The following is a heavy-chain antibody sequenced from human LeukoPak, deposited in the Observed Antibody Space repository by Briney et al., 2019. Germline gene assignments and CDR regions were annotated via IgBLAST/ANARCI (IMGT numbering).Heavy chain of an antibody. Sequence: SEILSLTCAVSGYSINSGYCWGWIRQPPGKGLEWIGSIYHSGSTYYNPSLKSRVTISVDTSKNQFSLKLSSVTAADTAVYYCARGRDAAAYYYYYGMDVWGKGTTVTVSS. V-gene: IGHV4-38-2*01. CDR3: ARGRDAAAYYYYYGMDV. CDR2: IYHSGST. D-gene: IGHD1-26*01. J-gene: IGHJ6*04. CDR1: GYSINSGYC.